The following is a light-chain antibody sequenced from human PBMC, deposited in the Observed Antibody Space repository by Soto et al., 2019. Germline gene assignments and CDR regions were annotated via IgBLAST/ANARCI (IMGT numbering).Light chain of an antibody. J-gene: IGKJ2*01. Sequence: DIQMTQSPSTLSASIGDRVTITCRASQNISSWLAWYQQRPGKAPKVLIYKASTLESGVPSRFNGSGSGTEFALTISGLQPDDFATYYCQHYNTYSYTFGQGTKLEIK. CDR2: KAS. CDR1: QNISSW. CDR3: QHYNTYSYT. V-gene: IGKV1-5*03.